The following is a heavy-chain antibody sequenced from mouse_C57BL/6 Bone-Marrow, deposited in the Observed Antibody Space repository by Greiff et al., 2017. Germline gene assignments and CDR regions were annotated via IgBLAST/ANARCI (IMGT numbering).Heavy chain of an antibody. CDR1: GYTFTSYW. J-gene: IGHJ3*01. CDR3: ARGTGGFAY. D-gene: IGHD3-3*01. Sequence: QVQLQQPGAELVKPGASVKMSCKASGYTFTSYWITWVKQRPGQGLEWIGDLYPGSGSTNYNEQFKSKATLTVEPSSSTAYMQLSSLTSEYSAVYYCARGTGGFAYWGQGTLVTVSA. CDR2: LYPGSGST. V-gene: IGHV1-55*01.